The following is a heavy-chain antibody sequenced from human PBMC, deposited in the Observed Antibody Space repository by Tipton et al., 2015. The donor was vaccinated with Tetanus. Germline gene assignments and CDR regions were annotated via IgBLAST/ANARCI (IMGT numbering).Heavy chain of an antibody. D-gene: IGHD1-26*01. CDR2: FFYSGST. Sequence: TLSLTCSVSGDSINSGDYYWSWIRQPPGKGLEWIGYFFYSGSTNYNPSLKSRVSMAVGTSKNQFSLQLRSVTAADTAVYYCARGDGYHYYYHMDVWGRGTTVTVSS. J-gene: IGHJ6*04. CDR1: GDSINSGDYY. CDR3: ARGDGYHYYYHMDV. V-gene: IGHV4-61*08.